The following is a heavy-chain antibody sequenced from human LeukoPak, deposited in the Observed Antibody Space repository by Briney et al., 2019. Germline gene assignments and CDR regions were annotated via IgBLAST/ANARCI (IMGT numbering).Heavy chain of an antibody. CDR2: IIPIFGTA. CDR3: ARAASPAPIPTFFDY. J-gene: IGHJ4*02. Sequence: ASVKVSCKASGGTFSSYAISWVRQAPGQGLEWMGGIIPIFGTANYGQKFQGRVTITTDESTSTAYMELSSLRSEDTAVYYCARAASPAPIPTFFDYWGQGTLVTVSS. V-gene: IGHV1-69*05. D-gene: IGHD3-16*01. CDR1: GGTFSSYA.